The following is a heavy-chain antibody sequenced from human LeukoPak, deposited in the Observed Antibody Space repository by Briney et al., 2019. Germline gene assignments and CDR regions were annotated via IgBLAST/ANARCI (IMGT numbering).Heavy chain of an antibody. CDR1: GYTFTSYG. CDR3: ARHYGYNYYYYMDV. Sequence: GASVKVSCKASGYTFTSYGISWVRQAPGQGLEWMGWISAYNGNTNYAQKLQGRVTMTTDTSTSTAYMELRSLRSDDTAVYYCARHYGYNYYYYMDVWGKGTTVTVSS. CDR2: ISAYNGNT. J-gene: IGHJ6*03. D-gene: IGHD3-10*01. V-gene: IGHV1-18*01.